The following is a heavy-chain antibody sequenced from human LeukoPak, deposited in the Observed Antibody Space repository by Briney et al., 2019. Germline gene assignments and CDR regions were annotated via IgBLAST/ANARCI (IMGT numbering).Heavy chain of an antibody. D-gene: IGHD3-10*01. J-gene: IGHJ4*02. CDR2: ISGSGGST. CDR1: GFTFSSYA. CDR3: ANRDYYGSGSYYAPFDY. V-gene: IGHV3-23*01. Sequence: GGSLRLSCAASGFTFSSYAMSWVRQAPGKGLEWVSAISGSGGSTYYADSVKGRFTISKDNSNNTLYLQMNSLRAEDTAVYYCANRDYYGSGSYYAPFDYWGQGTLVTVSS.